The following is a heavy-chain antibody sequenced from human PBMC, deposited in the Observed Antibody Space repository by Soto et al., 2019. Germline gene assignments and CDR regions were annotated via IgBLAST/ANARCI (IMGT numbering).Heavy chain of an antibody. Sequence: QLQLQESGPGLVKPSETLSLTCSVSGDSINSDNYYWCWIRQPPGKGLEWIGSIYYRGNTYYNPSLKPRVTISLDKSKSQFSLKMNSVTAADSAVYFCARLEGLATISYYFDYWGQGTLVTVSS. CDR2: IYYRGNT. V-gene: IGHV4-39*01. CDR3: ARLEGLATISYYFDY. CDR1: GDSINSDNYY. J-gene: IGHJ4*02. D-gene: IGHD3-9*01.